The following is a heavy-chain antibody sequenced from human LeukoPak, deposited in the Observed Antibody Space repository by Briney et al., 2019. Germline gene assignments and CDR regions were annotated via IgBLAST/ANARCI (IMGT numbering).Heavy chain of an antibody. CDR1: GYTFTGYY. D-gene: IGHD2-15*01. J-gene: IGHJ3*02. Sequence: ASVKVSCKASGYTFTGYYMHWVRQAPGQGLEWMGWINPNSGGTNYAQKFQGRVTMTRDTSISTAYMELSRLRSDDTAVYYCATTKGGYCSGGSCYSGDAFDIWGQGTMVTVSS. CDR2: INPNSGGT. CDR3: ATTKGGYCSGGSCYSGDAFDI. V-gene: IGHV1-2*02.